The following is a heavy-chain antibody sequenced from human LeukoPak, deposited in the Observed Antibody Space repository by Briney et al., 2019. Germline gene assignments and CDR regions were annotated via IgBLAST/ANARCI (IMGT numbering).Heavy chain of an antibody. CDR1: RFTFSDYD. V-gene: IGHV3-7*03. CDR2: INQDGSQK. Sequence: GGSLRLSCAASRFTFSDYDMHWVRQAPGKGLEWVAAINQDGSQKYYVDSVKGRFTISRDNAKNSLYLQMNSLRAEDTAVYYCARYFTAVAETLRLDYWGQGTLVTVSS. D-gene: IGHD6-19*01. CDR3: ARYFTAVAETLRLDY. J-gene: IGHJ4*02.